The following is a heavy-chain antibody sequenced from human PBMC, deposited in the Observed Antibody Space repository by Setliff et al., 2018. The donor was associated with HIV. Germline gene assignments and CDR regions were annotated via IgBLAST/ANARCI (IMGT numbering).Heavy chain of an antibody. CDR3: ASFSGRRWLQWGNAFDI. CDR1: GYTFTSYA. J-gene: IGHJ3*02. V-gene: IGHV1-3*01. Sequence: ASVKVSCKASGYTFTSYAMHWVRQAPGQRLEWMGWINAGNGDTKYSQKFQGRVTATTDTSASTAYMELSSLRSEDTAVYYCASFSGRRWLQWGNAFDIWGQGTMVTVS. D-gene: IGHD3-16*01. CDR2: INAGNGDT.